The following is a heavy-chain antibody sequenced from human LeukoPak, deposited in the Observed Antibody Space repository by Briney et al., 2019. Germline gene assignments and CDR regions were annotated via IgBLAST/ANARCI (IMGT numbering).Heavy chain of an antibody. CDR3: ARLRRNYYYMDV. D-gene: IGHD4-17*01. CDR1: GGSISSGGYY. Sequence: PSETLSLTCTVSGGSISSGGYYWSWIRQPPEKGLEWIGYIYHSGSTYYNPSLKSRVTISVDTSKNQFSLKLTSVTAADTAVYYCARLRRNYYYMDVWGKGTTVTVSS. V-gene: IGHV4-30-2*03. J-gene: IGHJ6*03. CDR2: IYHSGST.